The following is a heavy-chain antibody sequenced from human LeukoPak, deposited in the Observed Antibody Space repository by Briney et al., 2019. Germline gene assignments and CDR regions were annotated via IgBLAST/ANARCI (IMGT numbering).Heavy chain of an antibody. CDR3: ARADQDPVYGYVLEDGMDV. V-gene: IGHV3-23*01. CDR1: GFTFSSYA. D-gene: IGHD3-16*01. CDR2: ISGSGGST. J-gene: IGHJ6*02. Sequence: GGSLRLSCAASGFTFSSYAMSWVRQAPGKGLEWVSAISGSGGSTYYADSVKGRFTISRDNSKNTLYLQMNSLRAEDTAVYYCARADQDPVYGYVLEDGMDVWGQGTTVTVSS.